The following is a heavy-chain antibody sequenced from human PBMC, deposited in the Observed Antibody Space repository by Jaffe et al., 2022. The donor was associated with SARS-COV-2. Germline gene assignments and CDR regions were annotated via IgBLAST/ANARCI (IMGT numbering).Heavy chain of an antibody. CDR3: SSSWLDIFDI. CDR2: INVANYNT. D-gene: IGHD2-2*03. CDR1: GQRRTNYA. J-gene: IGHJ3*02. V-gene: IGHV1-3*01. Sequence: QVQLVQSGAEVKRPGASLKVSCKASGQRRTNYAIHWVRQAPGQSLEWMGWINVANYNTKYSRKFHGRLTITADASASTAYMDLSSLRSEDTAVYYCSSSWLDIFDIWGQGTTVTVSS.